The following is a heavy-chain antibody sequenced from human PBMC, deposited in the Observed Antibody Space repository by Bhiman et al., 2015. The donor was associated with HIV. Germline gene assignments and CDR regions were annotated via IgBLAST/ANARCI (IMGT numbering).Heavy chain of an antibody. D-gene: IGHD6-13*01. CDR3: AREGQLGY. Sequence: EVQLVESGGGPVQPGGSLRLSCAASGFTFSKYWMSWVRQAPGKGLEWVANIKPDGSEKYYVDSVKGRFTISRDNAKNSLYLQMNSLRAEDTAVYFCAREGQLGYWGQGTQVTVSS. J-gene: IGHJ4*02. CDR2: IKPDGSEK. V-gene: IGHV3-7*05. CDR1: GFTFSKYW.